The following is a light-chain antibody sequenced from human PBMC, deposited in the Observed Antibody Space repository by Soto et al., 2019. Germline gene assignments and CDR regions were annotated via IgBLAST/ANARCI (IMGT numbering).Light chain of an antibody. CDR3: QQYFTSPRT. Sequence: EVVLTQSPGTLSLSPGESATLSCRASQSVSSNDLAWYQQKPGQAPRLLIYGVSTRATGIPDRFSGSGSGTDFSLTIRRLDPEDFALYFCQQYFTSPRTFGGGTKVEIK. CDR1: QSVSSND. CDR2: GVS. V-gene: IGKV3-20*01. J-gene: IGKJ4*01.